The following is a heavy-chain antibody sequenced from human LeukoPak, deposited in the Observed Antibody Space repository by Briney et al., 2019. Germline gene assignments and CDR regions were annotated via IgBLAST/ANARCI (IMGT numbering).Heavy chain of an antibody. Sequence: GGSLRLSCAASGFTFSSYAMSWVRQAPGKGLEWVSAISGSGGSTYYADSVKGRFTISRDNSKNTLYLQMNSLRAEDTAVYYCAKKFYVPGIAVAGGFDHWGQGTLVTVSS. J-gene: IGHJ4*02. CDR1: GFTFSSYA. CDR3: AKKFYVPGIAVAGGFDH. CDR2: ISGSGGST. D-gene: IGHD6-19*01. V-gene: IGHV3-23*01.